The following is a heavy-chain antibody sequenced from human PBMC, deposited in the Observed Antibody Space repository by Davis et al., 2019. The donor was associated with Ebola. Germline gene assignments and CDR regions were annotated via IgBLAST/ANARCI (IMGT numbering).Heavy chain of an antibody. V-gene: IGHV3-48*04. Sequence: GESLIISCAASGFSSNRHNINWVRQAQRKRLEWVSYIPSSSDTKYYADSVNGRFTTSKDNARNSVYLQMKSLGAEDTGVYYCARIIAASGPFDYRGKGTPVTVSS. CDR2: IPSSSDTK. D-gene: IGHD6-13*01. CDR3: ARIIAASGPFDY. CDR1: GFSSNRHN. J-gene: IGHJ4*02.